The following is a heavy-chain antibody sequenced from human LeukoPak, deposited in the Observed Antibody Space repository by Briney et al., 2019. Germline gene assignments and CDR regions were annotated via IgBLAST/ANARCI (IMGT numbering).Heavy chain of an antibody. CDR3: ARVCSSPIAAAGTNFDY. J-gene: IGHJ4*02. CDR2: ISAYNGNT. V-gene: IGHV1-18*01. D-gene: IGHD6-13*01. Sequence: ASVKVSCKASGYTFTSYGISWVRQAPGQGLEWMGWISAYNGNTNYAQKLQGRVTMTTDTSTSTAYMELRSLRSDDTAVYYCARVCSSPIAAAGTNFDYWGQGTLVTVSS. CDR1: GYTFTSYG.